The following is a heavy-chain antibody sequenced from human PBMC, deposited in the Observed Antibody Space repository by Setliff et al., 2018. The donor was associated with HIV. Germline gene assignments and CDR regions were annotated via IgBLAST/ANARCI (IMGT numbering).Heavy chain of an antibody. Sequence: GGSLRLSCVASGFTFTSYALHWVRQAPGRGLEWVAIISYDGSKKSYVDSVKGRFTISRDNSQSTLHLLMNSLGAEDTAIYFCVRGEREWLLGGGRTAFDLWGHGTLVTVSS. D-gene: IGHD3-3*01. CDR1: GFTFTSYA. CDR2: ISYDGSKK. V-gene: IGHV3-30*04. CDR3: VRGEREWLLGGGRTAFDL. J-gene: IGHJ4*01.